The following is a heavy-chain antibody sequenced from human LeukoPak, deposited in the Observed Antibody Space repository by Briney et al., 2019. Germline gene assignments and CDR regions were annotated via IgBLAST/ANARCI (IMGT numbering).Heavy chain of an antibody. CDR3: ARGVPPGYYHDSSGYYYPDY. D-gene: IGHD3-22*01. J-gene: IGHJ4*02. CDR2: ISGSGGST. V-gene: IGHV3-23*01. CDR1: GFTFSSYA. Sequence: PGGSLRLSCAASGFTFSSYAMSWVRQAPGKGLEWVSAISGSGGSTYYADSVKGRFTISRDNSKNTLYLQMNSLRAEDTAVYYCARGVPPGYYHDSSGYYYPDYWGQGTLVTVSS.